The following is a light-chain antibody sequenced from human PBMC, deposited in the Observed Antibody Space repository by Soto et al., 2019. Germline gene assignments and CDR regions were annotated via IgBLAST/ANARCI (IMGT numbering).Light chain of an antibody. CDR2: EVS. Sequence: QSALTQPASVSGSPGQSITISCTGTSNDIGGYNYVSWYQQHPGKAPKLMIYEVSNRPSGTSSRFSGSKSGNAASLTISGLQAEDESYYYCTSYTTSSTLHVFGTGTKLAVL. J-gene: IGLJ1*01. CDR3: TSYTTSSTLHV. CDR1: SNDIGGYNY. V-gene: IGLV2-14*01.